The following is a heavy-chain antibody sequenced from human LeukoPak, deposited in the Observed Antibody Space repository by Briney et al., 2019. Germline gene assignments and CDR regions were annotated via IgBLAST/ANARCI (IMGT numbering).Heavy chain of an antibody. CDR3: ARGVNPYYYYYGMDV. V-gene: IGHV3-53*01. J-gene: IGHJ6*02. CDR1: GFTVSSNY. Sequence: GGSLRLSCAASGFTVSSNYMSWVRQAPGKGLEWVSVIYSGGNTYYADSVKGRFTISRDNSKNMLYLQMNSLRAEDTAVYYCARGVNPYYYYYGMDVWGQGTTVTVSS. CDR2: IYSGGNT. D-gene: IGHD3-10*01.